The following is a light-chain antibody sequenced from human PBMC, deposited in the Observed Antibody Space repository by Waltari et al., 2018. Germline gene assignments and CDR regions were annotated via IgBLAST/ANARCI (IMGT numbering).Light chain of an antibody. V-gene: IGLV1-51*01. J-gene: IGLJ3*02. CDR2: DDY. CDR1: SSNIGSYS. Sequence: QSVLTQPPSVSAAPGQKVTISCSGSSSNIGSYSLSWYQQLPGTAPKLLIYDDYKRPSGIPDRFSGSKSGTSATLGITGLQTGDEAEYYCGTWDNNLSPGGVFGGGTKLTVL. CDR3: GTWDNNLSPGGV.